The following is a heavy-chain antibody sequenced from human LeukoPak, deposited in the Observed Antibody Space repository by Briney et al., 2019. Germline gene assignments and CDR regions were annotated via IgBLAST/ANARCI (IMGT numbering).Heavy chain of an antibody. Sequence: GSSVKVSCKASGGTFSSYAISWVRQAPGQGLEWMGGIIPIFGTANYAQKFQGRVTITADKSTSTAYMELSSLRSEDTAVYHCARVMMATFDYWGQGTLVTVSS. D-gene: IGHD5-24*01. CDR1: GGTFSSYA. V-gene: IGHV1-69*06. CDR3: ARVMMATFDY. J-gene: IGHJ4*02. CDR2: IIPIFGTA.